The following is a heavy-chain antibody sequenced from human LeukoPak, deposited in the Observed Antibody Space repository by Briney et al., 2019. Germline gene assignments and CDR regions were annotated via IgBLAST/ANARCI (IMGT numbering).Heavy chain of an antibody. CDR3: ARDDGILLGLSFDI. J-gene: IGHJ3*02. D-gene: IGHD3-10*01. CDR1: GFTFSSYT. V-gene: IGHV3-21*04. CDR2: ITSSSSYI. Sequence: AGGSLRLSCAASGFTFSSYTMNWVRQAPGKGPEWVSSITSSSSYIYYADSVKGRFTISRDNAKNSLYLQMNSLRAEDTALYYCARDDGILLGLSFDIWGQGTMVTVSS.